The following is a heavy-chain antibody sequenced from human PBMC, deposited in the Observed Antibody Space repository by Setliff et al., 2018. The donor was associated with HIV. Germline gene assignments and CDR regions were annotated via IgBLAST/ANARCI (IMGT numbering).Heavy chain of an antibody. D-gene: IGHD3-22*01. J-gene: IGHJ3*02. V-gene: IGHV4-4*02. CDR3: ARSITMIIVAPGAFDI. CDR1: GGYISSSNW. Sequence: SETLSLTCAVSGGYISSSNWWSWVRQPPGNGLEWIGEIYHSGSTKYNPSLKSRVTISVDKSKNQFSLKLSSVTAADTAVYYCARSITMIIVAPGAFDIWGQGTMVTVSS. CDR2: IYHSGST.